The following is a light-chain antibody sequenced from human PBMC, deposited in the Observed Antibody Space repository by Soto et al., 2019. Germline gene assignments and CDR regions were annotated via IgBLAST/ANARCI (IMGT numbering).Light chain of an antibody. J-gene: IGKJ1*01. Sequence: DIQMTQSPSPLSASVGDRVTITCRASQSISNWLAWYQQKPGKAPKRLIYDASNLERGVPSRFSGSGSETEFTLTISNLQPDDFAAYYCQQYNTFWTFGQGTKVEVK. V-gene: IGKV1-5*01. CDR2: DAS. CDR3: QQYNTFWT. CDR1: QSISNW.